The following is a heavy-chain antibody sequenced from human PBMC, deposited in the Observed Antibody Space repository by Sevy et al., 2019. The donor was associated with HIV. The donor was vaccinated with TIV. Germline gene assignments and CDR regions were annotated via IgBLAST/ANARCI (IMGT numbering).Heavy chain of an antibody. CDR1: GFTFSSYD. V-gene: IGHV3-13*01. CDR3: ARDSGQHTLDY. Sequence: GGSLRLSCAASGFTFSSYDMHWVRQATGKGLEWVSAIGTAGDTYYPGSVKARFTISRENAKNSLYLQMNSLRAGDTAVYYCARDSGQHTLDYWGQGTLVTVSS. CDR2: IGTAGDT. J-gene: IGHJ4*02. D-gene: IGHD2-21*01.